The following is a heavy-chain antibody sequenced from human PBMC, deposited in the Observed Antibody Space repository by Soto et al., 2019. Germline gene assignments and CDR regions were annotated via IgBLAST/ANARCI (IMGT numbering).Heavy chain of an antibody. CDR3: ARDGGSSSSSYYSYYGMDV. CDR1: GGSISSYY. Sequence: QVQLQESGPGLVKPSETLSLTCTVSGGSISSYYWSWIRQPPGKGLEWIGYIYYSGSTNYNPSLKSRGTLSVDTSKNEFSLKLSSVTAADTAVYYCARDGGSSSSSYYSYYGMDVWGQGTTVTVSS. CDR2: IYYSGST. V-gene: IGHV4-59*01. J-gene: IGHJ6*02. D-gene: IGHD6-6*01.